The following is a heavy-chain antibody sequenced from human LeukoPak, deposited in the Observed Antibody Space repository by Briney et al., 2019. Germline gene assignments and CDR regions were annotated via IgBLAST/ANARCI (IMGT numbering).Heavy chain of an antibody. CDR2: IIPIFGTA. D-gene: IGHD3-22*01. V-gene: IGHV1-69*13. CDR3: ARAGLPTMIVVVTPFDI. Sequence: SVKVSCKASGGTFSSYAISWVRQAPGQGLEWMGGIIPIFGTANYAQKFQGRVTITADESTSTAYMELSSLRSEDTAVYHCARAGLPTMIVVVTPFDIWGQGTMVTVSS. CDR1: GGTFSSYA. J-gene: IGHJ3*02.